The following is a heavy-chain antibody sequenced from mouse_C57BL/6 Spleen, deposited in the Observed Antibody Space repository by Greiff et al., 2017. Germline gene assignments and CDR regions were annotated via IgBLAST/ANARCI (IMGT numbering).Heavy chain of an antibody. CDR2: IYPGSGGT. V-gene: IGHV1-54*01. Sequence: VQLQQSGAELVRPGTSVKVSCKASGYAFTNYLIAWVKQRPGQGLEWIGVIYPGSGGTNYNEKFKGKATLTADKSSSTAYMQLSSLTSEDSEVYFGAKSDNSNAMDYWGQGTSVTVSS. D-gene: IGHD2-5*01. CDR3: AKSDNSNAMDY. CDR1: GYAFTNYL. J-gene: IGHJ4*01.